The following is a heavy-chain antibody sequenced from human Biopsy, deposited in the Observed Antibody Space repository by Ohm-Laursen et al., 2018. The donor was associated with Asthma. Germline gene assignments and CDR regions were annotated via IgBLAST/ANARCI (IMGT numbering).Heavy chain of an antibody. CDR3: AKDERLYYGSDSKYMQPVPLGD. CDR1: GLTVSTNG. CDR2: IYSGGGT. J-gene: IGHJ4*02. V-gene: IGHV3-53*01. Sequence: LSLTCAASGLTVSTNGMSWVRQPPGKGLEWVSVIYSGGGTYYADSVQGRVTISRDNSKNTLSLQMNSLRAEDTAVYYCAKDERLYYGSDSKYMQPVPLGDWGQGTLVIVSA. D-gene: IGHD3-10*01.